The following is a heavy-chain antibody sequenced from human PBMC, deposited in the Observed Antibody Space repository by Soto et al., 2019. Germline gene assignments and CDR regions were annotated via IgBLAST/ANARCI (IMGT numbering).Heavy chain of an antibody. Sequence: PSETLSLTCTVSGGSISSGHCCWSWVRQPPGKGLEWIGYIYYSGTTYNNPSLKSRSTISLDKSKNQFSLKLSSVTAADTAVYYCARDVGFGEGIDYWGQGTLVTVSS. CDR2: IYYSGTT. CDR1: GGSISSGHCC. J-gene: IGHJ4*02. V-gene: IGHV4-30-4*01. D-gene: IGHD3-10*01. CDR3: ARDVGFGEGIDY.